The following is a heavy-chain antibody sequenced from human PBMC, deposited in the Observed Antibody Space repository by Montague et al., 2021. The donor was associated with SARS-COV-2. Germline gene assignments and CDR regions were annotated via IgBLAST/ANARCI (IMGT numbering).Heavy chain of an antibody. CDR1: GGSFSSYY. J-gene: IGHJ5*02. D-gene: IGHD6-25*01. CDR2: INHSGST. CDR3: ARVQYSCSLASGVNCFDP. V-gene: IGHV4-34*01. Sequence: SETLSLTCAVYGGSFSSYYWSWIRQPPGKGLEWIGEINHSGSTNYNPSLKSRVTISVDTPTNQFSLKLSSVTAADTAVYYCARVQYSCSLASGVNCFDPWGQGTLVTVSS.